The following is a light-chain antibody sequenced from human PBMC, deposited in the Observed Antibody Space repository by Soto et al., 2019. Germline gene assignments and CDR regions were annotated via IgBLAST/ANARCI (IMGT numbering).Light chain of an antibody. V-gene: IGKV3-20*01. Sequence: EIALTQSPGTLSLSPGEIATLSCRASQSVSSSYLAWYQQKPGQAPRLLIYGASSRDTGIPDRFSGSGSGTDFSLTISRLEPEDFAVYYCQQYGSSPPGTFGQGTKVEIK. CDR1: QSVSSSY. CDR2: GAS. J-gene: IGKJ1*01. CDR3: QQYGSSPPGT.